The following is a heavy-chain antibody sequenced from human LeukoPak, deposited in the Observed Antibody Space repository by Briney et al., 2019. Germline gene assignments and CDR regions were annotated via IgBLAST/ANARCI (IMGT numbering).Heavy chain of an antibody. CDR1: GFTFRTYG. J-gene: IGHJ3*02. CDR3: AQFAVAGTRSAFDI. Sequence: GGSLRLSCAASGFTFRTYGIHWVRQAPGKGLEWVAAISYDGSNKYYADSVKGRFTISRDNSKDTLYLQMNSLRSEDTAVYYCAQFAVAGTRSAFDIWGQGTMVTVSS. D-gene: IGHD6-19*01. V-gene: IGHV3-30*18. CDR2: ISYDGSNK.